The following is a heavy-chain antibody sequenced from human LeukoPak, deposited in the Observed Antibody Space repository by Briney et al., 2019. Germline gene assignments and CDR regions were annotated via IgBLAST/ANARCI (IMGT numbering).Heavy chain of an antibody. Sequence: ASVKVSCKASGGTFSSYAISWVRQAPGQGLEWMGGIIPIFGTSNYAQKFQGRVTITADESTSTAYMELNSLRSEDTAVYYCAGDRGSGSYLLPYWGQGTLVTVSS. J-gene: IGHJ4*02. V-gene: IGHV1-69*13. CDR3: AGDRGSGSYLLPY. CDR2: IIPIFGTS. CDR1: GGTFSSYA. D-gene: IGHD3-10*01.